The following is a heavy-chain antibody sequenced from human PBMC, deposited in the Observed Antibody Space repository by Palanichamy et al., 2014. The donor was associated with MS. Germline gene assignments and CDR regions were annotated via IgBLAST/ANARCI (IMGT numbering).Heavy chain of an antibody. CDR2: IKSKTDGGTT. Sequence: EVQLVESGGGLVKPGGSLRLSCAASGFTFSNVWMNWIRQTPGKGLEWVGRIKSKTDGGTTDFAAPVKGRFAISGGDSKNTVYLQMTSLKIEDTAVYYCTTKKCTSTGCYVDYWGQGTLVTVSS. CDR3: TTKKCTSTGCYVDY. V-gene: IGHV3-15*07. J-gene: IGHJ4*02. CDR1: GFTFSNVW. D-gene: IGHD2-2*01.